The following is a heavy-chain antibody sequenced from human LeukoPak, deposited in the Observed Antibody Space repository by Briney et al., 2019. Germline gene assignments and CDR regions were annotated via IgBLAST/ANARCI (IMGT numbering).Heavy chain of an antibody. CDR3: ARVRGRYQPVDY. CDR1: GGSISSSNW. J-gene: IGHJ4*02. D-gene: IGHD2-2*01. CDR2: IYHSGST. V-gene: IGHV4-4*02. Sequence: SETLSLTCAVSGGSISSSNWWSWVRQPPGKGLEWIGEIYHSGSTNCNPSLKSRVTISVDKSKNQFSLKLSSVTAADTAVYYCARVRGRYQPVDYWGQGTLVTVSS.